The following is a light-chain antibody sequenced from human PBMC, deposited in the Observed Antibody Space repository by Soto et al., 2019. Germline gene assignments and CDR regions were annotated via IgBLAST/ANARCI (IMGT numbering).Light chain of an antibody. CDR3: QSYDSSLSGWV. J-gene: IGLJ3*02. Sequence: QSVLTQPPSVSGAPGQRVTISCTGSSSDIGAHYDVHWYQQLPGTAPKLLIYGNNNRPSGVPDRFSGSKSGTSASLAITGLQAEDGADYYCQSYDSSLSGWVFGGGTKLTVL. V-gene: IGLV1-40*01. CDR2: GNN. CDR1: SSDIGAHYD.